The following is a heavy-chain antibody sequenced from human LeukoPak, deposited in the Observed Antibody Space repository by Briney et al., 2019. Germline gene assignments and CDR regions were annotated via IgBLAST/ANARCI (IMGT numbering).Heavy chain of an antibody. V-gene: IGHV1-2*02. Sequence: ASVKVSCKASGYTFSGYYIHWVRQSPGQGLEWMGWINPNSGGTNYAQKFQGRVTMTRDTSISTAYMELSRLRSDDTAVYYCAREREAAAGRGFDYWGQGTLVTVFS. D-gene: IGHD6-13*01. CDR1: GYTFSGYY. CDR2: INPNSGGT. J-gene: IGHJ4*02. CDR3: AREREAAAGRGFDY.